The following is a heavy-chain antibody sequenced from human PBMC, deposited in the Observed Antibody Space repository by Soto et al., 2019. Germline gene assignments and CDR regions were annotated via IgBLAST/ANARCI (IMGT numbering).Heavy chain of an antibody. J-gene: IGHJ6*02. CDR1: GYTFTRYG. Sequence: QVQLVQSGAEVKKPGASVKVSCKASGYTFTRYGISWVRQAPGQGLEWMGWISAYNGNTNYAQKLQGRVTMTTDTSTSTAYMELRSLRSDDTAVYYCASSHSGYGVYYYYGMDVWGQGTTVTVSS. CDR3: ASSHSGYGVYYYYGMDV. D-gene: IGHD5-12*01. V-gene: IGHV1-18*01. CDR2: ISAYNGNT.